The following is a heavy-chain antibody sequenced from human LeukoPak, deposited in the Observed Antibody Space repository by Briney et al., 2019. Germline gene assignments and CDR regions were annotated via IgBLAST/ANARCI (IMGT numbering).Heavy chain of an antibody. V-gene: IGHV3-74*01. Sequence: GGSLRLSCAASGFTFSSYAMSWVRQAPGKGPVWVSRVGTDGSSTTYADYVKGRFTISRDNAKNTLYLQMNSLRVDDTAVYYCARDKYGGNSNAFDIWGQGTLVTVSS. CDR3: ARDKYGGNSNAFDI. J-gene: IGHJ3*02. CDR1: GFTFSSYA. CDR2: VGTDGSST. D-gene: IGHD4-23*01.